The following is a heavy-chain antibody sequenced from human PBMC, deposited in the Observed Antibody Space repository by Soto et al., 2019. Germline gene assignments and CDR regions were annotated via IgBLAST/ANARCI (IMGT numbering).Heavy chain of an antibody. CDR3: IRGGSPYYYDY. CDR2: ILSKAGNYAT. J-gene: IGHJ4*02. Sequence: EVQLVESGGGLVQPGGSLKLSCAASGFIFSGSAVHWVRQASGKGLEWVGRILSKAGNYATAYPASMKGRFTISRDDSENTVFLQMNSLKTEDTAVYYCIRGGSPYYYDYWCQGTLVAVSS. CDR1: GFIFSGSA. V-gene: IGHV3-73*01.